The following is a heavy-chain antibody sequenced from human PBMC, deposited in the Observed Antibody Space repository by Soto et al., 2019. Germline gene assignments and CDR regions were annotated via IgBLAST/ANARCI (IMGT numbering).Heavy chain of an antibody. CDR3: ARSYCSGGSCYPDAFDI. Sequence: QLQLQESGPGLVKPSETLSLTCTVSGGSISSSSYYWGWIRQPPGKGLEWIGSIYYSGSTYYNPSLKSRVTISVDTSKNQFSLKLSSVTAADTAVYYCARSYCSGGSCYPDAFDIWGQGTMVTVSS. V-gene: IGHV4-39*01. D-gene: IGHD2-15*01. CDR1: GGSISSSSYY. CDR2: IYYSGST. J-gene: IGHJ3*02.